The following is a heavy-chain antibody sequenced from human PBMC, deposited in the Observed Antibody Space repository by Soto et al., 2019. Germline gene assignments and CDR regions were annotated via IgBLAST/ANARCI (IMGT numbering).Heavy chain of an antibody. V-gene: IGHV3-7*01. CDR2: IKQDGSEK. J-gene: IGHJ5*02. Sequence: GESLKISCAASGFTFSSYWMSWVRQAPGKGLEWVANIKQDGSEKYYVDSVKGRFTISRDNAKNSLYLQMNSLRAEDTAVYYCARDWRRDWFDPWGQGTLVTVSS. CDR3: ARDWRRDWFDP. CDR1: GFTFSSYW.